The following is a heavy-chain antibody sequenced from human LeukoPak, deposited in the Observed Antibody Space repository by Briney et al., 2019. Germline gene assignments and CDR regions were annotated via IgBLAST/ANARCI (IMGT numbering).Heavy chain of an antibody. J-gene: IGHJ6*02. CDR2: IDSGGSNT. CDR3: ARRRSGMDV. CDR1: GFTFSSYA. Sequence: PGGSLRLSCAASGFTFSSYAMSWVRQGPGKGLVWVSRIDSGGSNTLYADSVRGRFTISRDNAKNTLYLQMNSLRAEDTAVYYCARRRSGMDVWGQGTTVTVSS. V-gene: IGHV3-74*01.